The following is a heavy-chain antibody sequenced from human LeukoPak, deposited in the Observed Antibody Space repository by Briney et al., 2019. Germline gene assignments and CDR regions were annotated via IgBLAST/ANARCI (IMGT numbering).Heavy chain of an antibody. CDR1: GGSFSVYY. CDR2: INHSGST. CDR3: ARGPSYGYRKWFDP. Sequence: PSETLSLTCAVYGGSFSVYYWSWIRQPPGKRLEWIGEINHSGSTNYNPSLKSRSTISINTSKNQFSLKLSSVTAADTAVYYCARGPSYGYRKWFDPWAREPWSLSPQ. V-gene: IGHV4-34*01. J-gene: IGHJ5*02. D-gene: IGHD5-18*01.